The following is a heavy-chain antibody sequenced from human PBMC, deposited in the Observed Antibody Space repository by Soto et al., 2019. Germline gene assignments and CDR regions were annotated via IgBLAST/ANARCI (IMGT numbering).Heavy chain of an antibody. Sequence: QVQLVQSGAEVKKPGSSVKVSCKASGGTFSSYTISWVRQAPGQGLEWMGRIIPILGIANYAQKFQGRVTITAXTSXSXAYMELSSLRSEDTAVYYCARDDYGGNSRDPNWFDPWGQGTLVTVSS. CDR1: GGTFSSYT. D-gene: IGHD4-17*01. V-gene: IGHV1-69*08. J-gene: IGHJ5*02. CDR3: ARDDYGGNSRDPNWFDP. CDR2: IIPILGIA.